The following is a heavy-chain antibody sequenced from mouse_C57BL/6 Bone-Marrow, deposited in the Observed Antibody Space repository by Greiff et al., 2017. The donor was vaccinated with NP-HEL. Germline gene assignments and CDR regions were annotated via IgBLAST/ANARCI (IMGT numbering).Heavy chain of an antibody. Sequence: EVKLVESGGGLVQPGGSLSLSCAASGFTFTDYYMSWVRQPPGKALEWLGFIRNTANGYNTEYSAFVKGRLTISRDNSQSILYLQMNALRAEDSATYYCARYIQYYWYFDVWGTGTTVTVAS. CDR3: ARYIQYYWYFDV. CDR1: GFTFTDYY. J-gene: IGHJ1*03. V-gene: IGHV7-3*01. CDR2: IRNTANGYNT.